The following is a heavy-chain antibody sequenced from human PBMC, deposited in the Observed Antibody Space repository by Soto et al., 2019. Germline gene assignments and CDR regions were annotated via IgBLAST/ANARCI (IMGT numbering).Heavy chain of an antibody. CDR1: GYAFTGYY. J-gene: IGHJ5*02. D-gene: IGHD6-13*01. CDR3: ARGGAAAGTNWFDP. Sequence: ASVKGSCKSSGYAFTGYYMHWVRQAPGQGLEWMGWISPNSCCTNYAQKFQGWVTMTRDTSISTAYMELSRLRSDDTAVYYCARGGAAAGTNWFDPWGQGTLVTVSS. CDR2: ISPNSCCT. V-gene: IGHV1-2*04.